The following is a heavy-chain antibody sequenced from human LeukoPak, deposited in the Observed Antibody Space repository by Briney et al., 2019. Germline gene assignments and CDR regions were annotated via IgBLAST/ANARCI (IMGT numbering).Heavy chain of an antibody. J-gene: IGHJ5*02. Sequence: GGSLRLSCAASGFTFSSYAMSWVRQAPGKGLEWVSAISGSGGSTYYADSVKGRFTISRDNSKNTLYLQMNSLRAEDTAVYYCARDAYESDTAMVIGNWFDPWGQGTLVTVSS. CDR1: GFTFSSYA. V-gene: IGHV3-23*01. CDR3: ARDAYESDTAMVIGNWFDP. D-gene: IGHD5-18*01. CDR2: ISGSGGST.